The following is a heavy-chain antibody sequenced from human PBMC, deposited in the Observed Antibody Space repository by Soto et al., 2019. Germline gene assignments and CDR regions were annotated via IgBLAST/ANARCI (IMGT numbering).Heavy chain of an antibody. CDR1: AGTVRRGDYY. V-gene: IGHV4-30-4*03. Sequence: TKTASAGTVRRGDYYWCWIRQPRKKGLEWIGYIYSSGGTHYNPSLKGRITMSVDTSENHLSLKLSSVTAADTAVYYFFIVYSGFGSDNFDSWG. CDR3: FIVYSGFGSDNFDS. CDR2: IYSSGGT. D-gene: IGHD5-12*01. J-gene: IGHJ5*01.